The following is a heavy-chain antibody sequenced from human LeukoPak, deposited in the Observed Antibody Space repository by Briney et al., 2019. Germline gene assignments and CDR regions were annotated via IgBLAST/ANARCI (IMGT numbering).Heavy chain of an antibody. CDR3: ARRSATYYGPLDY. D-gene: IGHD1-26*01. V-gene: IGHV4-28*01. J-gene: IGHJ4*02. Sequence: SDTLSLTCAVSGYSISSNHWWGWIRQPPGKGLEWIGHIHYSVSTNYNPSLRSRVTMSVDTSKNQVSLNLSSVTAADMALYYCARRSATYYGPLDYWGQGTLVTVSS. CDR1: GYSISSNHW. CDR2: IHYSVST.